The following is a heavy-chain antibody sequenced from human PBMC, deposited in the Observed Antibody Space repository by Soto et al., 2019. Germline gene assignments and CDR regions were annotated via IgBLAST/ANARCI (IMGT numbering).Heavy chain of an antibody. CDR2: MSYDGSDT. CDR3: TIVRVADSALDH. J-gene: IGHJ4*02. D-gene: IGHD3-10*02. Sequence: GGSLRLSAESSGFIFSNNGIHWVRQTPGKGLEWVAFMSYDGSDTFYADSVKGRFTISRDNSKNTLFLHMSNLRAEDTAMYYCTIVRVADSALDHWGQGTLVTVSS. V-gene: IGHV3-30*02. CDR1: GFIFSNNG.